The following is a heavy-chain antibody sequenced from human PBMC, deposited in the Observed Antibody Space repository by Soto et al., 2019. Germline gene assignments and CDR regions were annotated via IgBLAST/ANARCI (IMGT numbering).Heavy chain of an antibody. CDR3: ASPREDYDFWSGYYFDY. CDR1: GGSISSNNNY. D-gene: IGHD3-3*01. V-gene: IGHV4-39*01. J-gene: IGHJ4*02. CDR2: IYYGGST. Sequence: QLQLQESGPGLVKPSETLSLTCTVSGGSISSNNNYWDWIRQPPGKGLEWIGSIYYGGSTYYNPSLKSRVTISVDTSKNQFSLVLTSATAADTAVYYCASPREDYDFWSGYYFDYWGQGTLVTVSS.